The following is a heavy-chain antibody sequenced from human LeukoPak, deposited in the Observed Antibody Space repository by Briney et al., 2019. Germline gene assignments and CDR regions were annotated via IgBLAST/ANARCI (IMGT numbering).Heavy chain of an antibody. V-gene: IGHV1-69*05. Sequence: SVKVSCKASGGTFSSYAISWVRQAPGQGLEWMGGIIPIFGTANYAQKFQGRVTTTTDESTSTAYMELSSLRSEDTAVYYCARGGGAYCSSTSCYTNWFDPWGQGTLVTVSS. J-gene: IGHJ5*02. CDR3: ARGGGAYCSSTSCYTNWFDP. D-gene: IGHD2-2*02. CDR2: IIPIFGTA. CDR1: GGTFSSYA.